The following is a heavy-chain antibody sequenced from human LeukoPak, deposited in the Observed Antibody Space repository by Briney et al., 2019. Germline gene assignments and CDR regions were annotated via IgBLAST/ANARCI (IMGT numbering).Heavy chain of an antibody. Sequence: ASVKDSCMASVYTLTGYYLHGVRPAPGRGVERMGRISAYKGKTNYAQNLQGRVTMTPETSTSTAYMYLRRLRADDTAVCYCVRDLPGVASSGYGGPSKDYWGQGTLVTVSS. V-gene: IGHV1-18*04. D-gene: IGHD4-23*01. CDR1: VYTLTGYY. J-gene: IGHJ4*02. CDR3: VRDLPGVASSGYGGPSKDY. CDR2: ISAYKGKT.